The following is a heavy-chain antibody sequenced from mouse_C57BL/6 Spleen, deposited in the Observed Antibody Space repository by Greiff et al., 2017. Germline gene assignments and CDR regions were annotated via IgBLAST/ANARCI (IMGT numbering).Heavy chain of an antibody. CDR2: IDPDSGGT. J-gene: IGHJ2*01. Sequence: QVQLQQPGAELVKPGASVKLSCKASGYTFTSYWMHWVKQRPGRGLEWIGRIDPDSGGTKYNEKFKSKATLTVDKPANTAYMQLSRLTSEDSAVYYGAKPMIYYGYDGFDYWGQGTTLTVSS. V-gene: IGHV1-72*01. D-gene: IGHD2-2*01. CDR1: GYTFTSYW. CDR3: AKPMIYYGYDGFDY.